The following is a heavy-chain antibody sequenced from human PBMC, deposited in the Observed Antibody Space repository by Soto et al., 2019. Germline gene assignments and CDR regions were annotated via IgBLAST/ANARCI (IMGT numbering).Heavy chain of an antibody. CDR3: ARDQPGPTSY. CDR1: GFTFSSYW. V-gene: IGHV3-7*01. CDR2: IKEDGSEK. Sequence: PGGSLRLSCGGSGFTFSSYWMSWVHQAPGKGLEWVAIIKEDGSEKYYVDSVKGRFTISRDNAKNSLYLQMNSLRAEDTAVYYCARDQPGPTSYWGQGTLLTVSS. J-gene: IGHJ4*02.